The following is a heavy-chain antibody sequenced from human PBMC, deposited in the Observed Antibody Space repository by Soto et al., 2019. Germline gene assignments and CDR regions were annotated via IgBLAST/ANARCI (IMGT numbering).Heavy chain of an antibody. Sequence: ASVKVSCKASGYTFTSYGISWVRQARGQGLEWMGWISAYNGNTNYAQKLQGRVTMTTDTSTSTAYMELRSLRSDDTAVYYCARDVSSGWSIYDWFDPWGQGTLVTVSS. CDR3: ARDVSSGWSIYDWFDP. V-gene: IGHV1-18*04. J-gene: IGHJ5*02. CDR2: ISAYNGNT. D-gene: IGHD6-19*01. CDR1: GYTFTSYG.